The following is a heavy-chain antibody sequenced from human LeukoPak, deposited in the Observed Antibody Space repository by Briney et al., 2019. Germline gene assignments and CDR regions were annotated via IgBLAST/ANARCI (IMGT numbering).Heavy chain of an antibody. Sequence: ASVKVSCKASGYTFTTYYMHWVRQAPGQGLVWKGLINPSGGGTRYAQKFQGRVTMTRDTSTSTVYMELSSLRSGDAAVYYCASGYKTVSVFDHWGQGTLVTVSS. D-gene: IGHD5-24*01. V-gene: IGHV1-46*01. J-gene: IGHJ4*02. CDR2: INPSGGGT. CDR1: GYTFTTYY. CDR3: ASGYKTVSVFDH.